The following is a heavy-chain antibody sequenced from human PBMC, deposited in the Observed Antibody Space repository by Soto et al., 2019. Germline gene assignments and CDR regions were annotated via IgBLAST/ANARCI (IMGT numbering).Heavy chain of an antibody. D-gene: IGHD4-17*01. CDR1: GGSISSYY. J-gene: IGHJ3*02. CDR2: IYYHGST. CDR3: ATSVTPHRTYGFDI. Sequence: PSETLSLTCTVSGGSISSYYWSWIRQPPGKGLEWIGYIYYHGSTKYNPSVKSRVAISVDTSKNQFSLKLSSVTAADTAVYYCATSVTPHRTYGFDILGQGTMVTVSS. V-gene: IGHV4-59*08.